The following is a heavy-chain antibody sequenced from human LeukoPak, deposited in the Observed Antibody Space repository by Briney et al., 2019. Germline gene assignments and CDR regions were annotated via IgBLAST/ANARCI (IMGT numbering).Heavy chain of an antibody. J-gene: IGHJ4*02. CDR3: ARETAVAGTISLGY. Sequence: GGSLRLPCAASGFTFSSYSMNWVRQAPGKGLEWVSYISSSSSTIYYADSVKGRFTISRDNAKNSLYLQMNSLRAEDTAVYYCARETAVAGTISLGYWGQGTLVTVSS. D-gene: IGHD6-19*01. V-gene: IGHV3-48*04. CDR1: GFTFSSYS. CDR2: ISSSSSTI.